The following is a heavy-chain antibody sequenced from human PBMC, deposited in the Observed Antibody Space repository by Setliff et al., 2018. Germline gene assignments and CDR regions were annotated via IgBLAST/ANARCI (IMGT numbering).Heavy chain of an antibody. V-gene: IGHV3-53*01. Sequence: GGSLRLSCAGSGFAVSGAYMSWVRQAPGKGLEWVSIIYSSGNTAYTDSVKGRFTISRDTSKNAVYLQMNNVTVDDTAVYFCARRGYSHDSSDYNRRKVFDYFDFWGQGAQVTVSS. J-gene: IGHJ4*02. D-gene: IGHD3-22*01. CDR3: ARRGYSHDSSDYNRRKVFDYFDF. CDR2: IYSSGNT. CDR1: GFAVSGAY.